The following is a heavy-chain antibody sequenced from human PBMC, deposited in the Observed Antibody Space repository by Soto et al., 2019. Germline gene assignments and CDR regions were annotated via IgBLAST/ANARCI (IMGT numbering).Heavy chain of an antibody. CDR1: GGSFSGYY. CDR2: INHSGST. J-gene: IGHJ4*02. Sequence: PSETLSLTCAVYGGSFSGYYWSWIRQPPGKGLEWIGEINHSGSTNYNPSLKSRVTISVDTSKNQFSLKLSSVTAADTAVYYCARPMVRGVIISNYGYWGQGTLVTAPQ. CDR3: ARPMVRGVIISNYGY. V-gene: IGHV4-34*01. D-gene: IGHD3-10*01.